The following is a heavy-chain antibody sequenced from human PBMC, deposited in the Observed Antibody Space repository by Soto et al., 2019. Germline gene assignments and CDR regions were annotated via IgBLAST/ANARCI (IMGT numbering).Heavy chain of an antibody. Sequence: PGESLKISCKGSGYSFTSYWIGWVRQMPGKGLEWMGIIYPGDSDTRYSPSFQGQVTISADKSISTAYLQWSSLKASDTAMYYCARHYYGSGSYEGPNWFDPWGQGTLVTVSS. J-gene: IGHJ5*02. CDR2: IYPGDSDT. CDR3: ARHYYGSGSYEGPNWFDP. D-gene: IGHD3-10*01. CDR1: GYSFTSYW. V-gene: IGHV5-51*01.